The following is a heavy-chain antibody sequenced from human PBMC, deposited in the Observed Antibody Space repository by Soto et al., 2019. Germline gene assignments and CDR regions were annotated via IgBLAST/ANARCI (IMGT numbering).Heavy chain of an antibody. CDR2: ISAYNGNT. V-gene: IGHV1-18*01. D-gene: IGHD6-13*01. Sequence: ASVKVSCKASGYTFTNYGIIWVRQAPGQGLDWMGWISAYNGNTNYAQKLQGRVTMTTDTSTSAPYMELRSLRSDDTDVYYCASPGTYSSSWXTDYWGQGTLVTVSS. CDR3: ASPGTYSSSWXTDY. CDR1: GYTFTNYG. J-gene: IGHJ4*02.